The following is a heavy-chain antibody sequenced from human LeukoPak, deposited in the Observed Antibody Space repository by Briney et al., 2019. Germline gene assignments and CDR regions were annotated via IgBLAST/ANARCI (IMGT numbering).Heavy chain of an antibody. CDR3: ARTTMVRGTYYMDV. D-gene: IGHD3-10*01. J-gene: IGHJ6*03. CDR1: GGSINSYY. V-gene: IGHV4-59*01. CDR2: IHYSGST. Sequence: SETLSLTCTVSGGSINSYYWSWIRQPPGKGLQWIGCIHYSGSTNYNPSLKSRVTISVDTSKNQFSLKLSSVAAADTAVYYCARTTMVRGTYYMDVWGKGTTVTISS.